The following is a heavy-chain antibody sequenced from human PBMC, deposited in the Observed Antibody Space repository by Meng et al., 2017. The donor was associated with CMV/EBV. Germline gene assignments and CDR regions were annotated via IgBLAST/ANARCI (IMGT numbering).Heavy chain of an antibody. CDR1: GFTFSSYA. CDR2: ISGSGGST. CDR3: AKGDRYCSSTSCYAHGMDV. Sequence: GESLKISCAASGFTFSSYAMSWVRQAPGKGLEWVSAISGSGGSTYYADSVKGRFTISRDNSKNTLYLQMNSLRAEDTAVYYCAKGDRYCSSTSCYAHGMDVWGQGTTVTVS. D-gene: IGHD2-2*01. V-gene: IGHV3-23*01. J-gene: IGHJ6*02.